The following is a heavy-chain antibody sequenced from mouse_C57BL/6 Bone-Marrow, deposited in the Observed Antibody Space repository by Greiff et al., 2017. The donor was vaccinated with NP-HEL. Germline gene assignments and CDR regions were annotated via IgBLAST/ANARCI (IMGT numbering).Heavy chain of an antibody. D-gene: IGHD3-3*01. V-gene: IGHV5-9-1*02. CDR2: ISSGGDYI. CDR1: GFTFSSYA. CDR3: TRGFRGFAY. Sequence: EVKLEESGEGLVKPGGSLKLSCAASGFTFSSYAMSWVRQTPEKRLEWVAYISSGGDYIYYADTVKGRFTISRDNARNTLYLQMSSLKSEDTAMYYCTRGFRGFAYWGQGTLVTVSA. J-gene: IGHJ3*01.